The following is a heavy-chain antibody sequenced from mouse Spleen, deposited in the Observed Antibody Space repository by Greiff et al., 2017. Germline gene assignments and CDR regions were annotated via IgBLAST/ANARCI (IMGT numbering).Heavy chain of an antibody. CDR3: ARGGLYYYGPFDY. D-gene: IGHD1-1*01. CDR2: IWAGGST. V-gene: IGHV2-9*02. J-gene: IGHJ2*01. CDR1: GFSLTSYG. Sequence: QVQLKESGPGLVAPSQSLSITCTVSGFSLTSYGVHWVRQPPGKGLEWLGVIWAGGSTNYNSALMSRLSISKDNSKSQVFLKMNSLQTDDTAMYYCARGGLYYYGPFDYWGQGTTLTVSS.